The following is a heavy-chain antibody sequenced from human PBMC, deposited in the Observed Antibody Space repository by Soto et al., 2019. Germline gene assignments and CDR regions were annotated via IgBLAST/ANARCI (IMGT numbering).Heavy chain of an antibody. CDR2: IYYSGST. J-gene: IGHJ3*02. D-gene: IGHD3-10*01. V-gene: IGHV4-59*08. CDR1: GGSISSYY. CDR3: ARRYGLSAFDI. Sequence: QVQLQESGPGLVKPSETLSLTCNVSGGSISSYYWSWIRQPPGKGLEWIGDIYYSGSTNYNPSLNSRVTISVDTSKNQFSLKLSSVTAADTAVYFCARRYGLSAFDIWGQGTMVTVSS.